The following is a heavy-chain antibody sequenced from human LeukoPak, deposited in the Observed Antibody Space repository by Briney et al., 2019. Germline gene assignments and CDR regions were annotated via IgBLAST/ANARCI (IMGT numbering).Heavy chain of an antibody. V-gene: IGHV1-69*05. Sequence: SVKVSCKASGGTFSSYAISWVRQAPGQGLEWMGGIIPIFGTANYAQKFQGRVTITTDESTSTAYMELSSLRSEDTAVYYCARDWGNSGSSPGIGAFDSWGQGTMVTVSS. CDR3: ARDWGNSGSSPGIGAFDS. J-gene: IGHJ3*02. CDR1: GGTFSSYA. CDR2: IIPIFGTA. D-gene: IGHD1-26*01.